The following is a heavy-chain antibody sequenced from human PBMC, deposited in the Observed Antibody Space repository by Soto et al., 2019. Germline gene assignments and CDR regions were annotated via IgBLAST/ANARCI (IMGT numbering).Heavy chain of an antibody. D-gene: IGHD3-10*01. J-gene: IGHJ5*02. V-gene: IGHV4-30-2*01. Sequence: MLSLTCAVADGSISSGGYSWSWIRQPPGKGLEWIGYIYHSGSTYYNPSLKSRVTISVDRSKNQFSLKLSSVTAADTAVYYGARVPGPWGQGTLVTVSS. CDR1: DGSISSGGYS. CDR2: IYHSGST. CDR3: ARVPGP.